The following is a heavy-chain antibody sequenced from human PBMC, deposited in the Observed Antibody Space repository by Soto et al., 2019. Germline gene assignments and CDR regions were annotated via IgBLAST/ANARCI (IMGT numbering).Heavy chain of an antibody. J-gene: IGHJ5*02. D-gene: IGHD3-10*01. Sequence: QITLKESGPTLVKPTQTLTLTCTFSGFSLSTSGVGVGWIRQPPGKALEWLALIYWDDDKRYSPSLKSRLTTXKXTXXNQVVITMTNMDPVDTATYYCAHLHVLLSSCWFDPWGQGTLVTVSS. CDR3: AHLHVLLSSCWFDP. V-gene: IGHV2-5*02. CDR2: IYWDDDK. CDR1: GFSLSTSGVG.